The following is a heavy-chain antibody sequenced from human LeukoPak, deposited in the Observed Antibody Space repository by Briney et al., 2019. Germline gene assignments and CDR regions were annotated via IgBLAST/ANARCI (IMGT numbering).Heavy chain of an antibody. CDR1: GGSLSSGGYY. CDR2: IYYSGST. CDR3: AREPIAAAGREIDY. D-gene: IGHD6-13*01. Sequence: SQTLSLTCTVSGGSLSSGGYYWSWIRQHPGKGLEWIGYIYYSGSTYYNPSLKSRVTISVDTSKNQFSLKLSSVTAADTAVYYCAREPIAAAGREIDYWGQGTLVTVSS. V-gene: IGHV4-31*03. J-gene: IGHJ4*02.